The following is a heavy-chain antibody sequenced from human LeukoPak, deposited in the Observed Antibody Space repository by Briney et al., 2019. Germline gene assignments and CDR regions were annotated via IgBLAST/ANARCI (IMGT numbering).Heavy chain of an antibody. J-gene: IGHJ3*02. V-gene: IGHV3-30*02. CDR2: IRYDGSNK. CDR1: GFTFSTYG. D-gene: IGHD6-19*01. CDR3: ANRPTVAVAGMGKAFDI. Sequence: GGSLRLSCAASGFTFSTYGMHWARQAPGKGLEWVAFIRYDGSNKYYADSVKGRFTISRGNSKNTLYLQMNSLRAEDTAVYYCANRPTVAVAGMGKAFDIWGQGTMVTVSS.